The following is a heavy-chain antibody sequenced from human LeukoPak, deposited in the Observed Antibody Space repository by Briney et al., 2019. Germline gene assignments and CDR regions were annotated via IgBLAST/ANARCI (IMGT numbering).Heavy chain of an antibody. CDR2: ISGSGGTT. CDR3: AKSGVRGGLDWLDS. D-gene: IGHD3-10*01. V-gene: IGHV3-23*01. J-gene: IGHJ5*01. CDR1: GFTFTSYA. Sequence: GGSLRLSCAASGFTFTSYAMSWVRQAPGEGLEWGSVISGSGGTTYYADSVKGRFTISRDHSKNTVYLQMSSLRAEDTAIYYCAKSGVRGGLDWLDSWGQGTLVTVSS.